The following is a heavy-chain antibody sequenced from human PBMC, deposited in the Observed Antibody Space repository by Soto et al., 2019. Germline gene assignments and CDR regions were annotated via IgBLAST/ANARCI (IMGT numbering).Heavy chain of an antibody. J-gene: IGHJ4*02. CDR2: IYYTGIT. D-gene: IGHD3-10*01. Sequence: PSETLPLTCTVSGGSIINYHWTWIRQPPGKGLEWIAYIYYTGITNFNPSLKSRVTISMDTSKNQFSLKLRSVTAADTAVYFCATLRGLGVVSPYFDYWGQGLMVTVSS. CDR3: ATLRGLGVVSPYFDY. CDR1: GGSIINYH. V-gene: IGHV4-59*08.